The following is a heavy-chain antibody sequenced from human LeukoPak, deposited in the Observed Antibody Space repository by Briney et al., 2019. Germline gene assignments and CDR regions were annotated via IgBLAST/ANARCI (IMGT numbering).Heavy chain of an antibody. J-gene: IGHJ3*02. CDR2: INSVGSST. D-gene: IGHD3-16*01. CDR1: GFIFSTYW. V-gene: IGHV3-74*01. Sequence: PGGSLRLSCTASGFIFSTYWMHWVRQAPGKGLVWVSRINSVGSSTNYADSVKGRFTISRGNAKNMLYLQMNSLRAEDTAVYYCARVRDYDYVWGRREDAFDIWGQGTMVTVPS. CDR3: ARVRDYDYVWGRREDAFDI.